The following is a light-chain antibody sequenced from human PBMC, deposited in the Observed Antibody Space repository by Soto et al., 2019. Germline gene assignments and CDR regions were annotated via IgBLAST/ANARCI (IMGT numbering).Light chain of an antibody. V-gene: IGKV3D-20*02. CDR3: QQRCVWPQA. CDR2: GAS. CDR1: QSVSRSY. Sequence: EIVLTQSPGTLSLSPWERATLSCRASQSVSRSYLAWYQQKPGQAPRLLIYGASSRATGIPDRFSGSGSGTNFSLAISRLEPEDFAVYFCQQRCVWPQAFGGGTKVDIK. J-gene: IGKJ4*01.